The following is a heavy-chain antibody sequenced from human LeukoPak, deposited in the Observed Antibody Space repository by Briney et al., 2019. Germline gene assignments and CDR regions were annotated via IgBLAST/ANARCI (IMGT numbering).Heavy chain of an antibody. CDR3: ANWKLPYYYYGMDV. CDR1: GFTFSSYA. CDR2: ISGSGGST. Sequence: GGSLRLSCAASGFTFSSYAMSWVRRAPGKGLEWVSAISGSGGSTYYADSVKGRFTISRDNSKNTLYLQMNSLRAEDTAVYYCANWKLPYYYYGMDVWGQGTTVTVSS. J-gene: IGHJ6*02. D-gene: IGHD1-1*01. V-gene: IGHV3-23*01.